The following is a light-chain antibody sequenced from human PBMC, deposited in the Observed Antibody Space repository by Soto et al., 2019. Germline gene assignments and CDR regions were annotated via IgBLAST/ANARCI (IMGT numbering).Light chain of an antibody. CDR1: QSVSDW. CDR2: TAS. Sequence: IQMTQSPSTLSASVGDRVTITCRASQSVSDWLAWYQQKPGKAPKLLISTASSLQSGVPSRFSGSGSGTEFTLTISSLQPEDFATYYCQQANSFPLTFGGGTKVDIK. J-gene: IGKJ4*01. CDR3: QQANSFPLT. V-gene: IGKV1-12*01.